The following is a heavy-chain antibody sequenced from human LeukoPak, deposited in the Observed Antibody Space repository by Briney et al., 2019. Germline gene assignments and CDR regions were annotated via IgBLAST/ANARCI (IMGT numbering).Heavy chain of an antibody. CDR3: AKDQGRITMVRGVKNWFDP. D-gene: IGHD3-10*01. CDR2: ISGSGGST. V-gene: IGHV3-23*01. Sequence: GGSLRLSCAASGFTFSSYAMSWVRQAPGKGLEWVSAISGSGGSTYYADSVKGRFTISRDNSKNTLYLQMNSLRAEDTAVYYCAKDQGRITMVRGVKNWFDPWGQGTLVTVSS. CDR1: GFTFSSYA. J-gene: IGHJ5*02.